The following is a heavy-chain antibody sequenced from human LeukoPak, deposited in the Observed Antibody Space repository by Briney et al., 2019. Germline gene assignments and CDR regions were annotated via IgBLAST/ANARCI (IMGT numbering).Heavy chain of an antibody. Sequence: ASAKVSCKASGYTFTGYYMHWVRQAPGQGLEWMGWINPNSGGTNYAQKFQGRVTMTRDTSISTAYMELSRLRSDDTAVYYCARLESSGYYYSFDYWGQGTLVTVSS. V-gene: IGHV1-2*02. J-gene: IGHJ4*02. CDR3: ARLESSGYYYSFDY. CDR2: INPNSGGT. D-gene: IGHD3-22*01. CDR1: GYTFTGYY.